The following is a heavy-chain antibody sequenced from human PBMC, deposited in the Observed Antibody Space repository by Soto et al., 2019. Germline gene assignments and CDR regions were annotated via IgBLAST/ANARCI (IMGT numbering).Heavy chain of an antibody. J-gene: IGHJ6*02. CDR2: IYYSGSX. V-gene: IGHV4-31*03. D-gene: IGHD3-10*01. Sequence: QVQLQESGPGLVKPSQTLSLTCTVSGGSISSGXXXXSWIRQHPGKGLEWIGYIYYSGSXXXHPSLKSRVTISVDTSKNQFSLKLSSVTAADTAVYYCANSLKYGSGSYPSYGMDVWGQGTTVTVSS. CDR3: ANSLKYGSGSYPSYGMDV. CDR1: GGSISSGXXX.